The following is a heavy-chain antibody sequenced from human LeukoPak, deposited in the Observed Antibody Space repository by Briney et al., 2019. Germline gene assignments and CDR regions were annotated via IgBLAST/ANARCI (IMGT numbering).Heavy chain of an antibody. V-gene: IGHV3-21*04. D-gene: IGHD4-17*01. CDR1: GYTFSSYS. J-gene: IGHJ4*02. CDR3: ARAVTSTEGY. CDR2: ISSSSSYI. Sequence: PGGSLRLSCAASGYTFSSYSMNWVRQAPGKGLEWVSSISSSSSYIYYADSVKGRFTISRDNAKKSLYLEMHSLRAEDTAVYYCARAVTSTEGYWGQGTLVTVSS.